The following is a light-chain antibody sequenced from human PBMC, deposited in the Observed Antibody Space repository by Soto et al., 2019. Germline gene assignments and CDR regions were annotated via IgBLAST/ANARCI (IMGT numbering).Light chain of an antibody. CDR2: QVS. J-gene: IGLJ1*01. V-gene: IGLV2-14*01. CDR3: ISSTATRTFI. Sequence: QSVLTQPACVSGSPGQSITISCTGTSGDIGVYNSVSWDQHHPGKAPELIGLQVSFRPSAVSDRFSGSKSDDTASLTISGLQTENESDHYCISSTATRTFIFGTAPKVNVL. CDR1: SGDIGVYNS.